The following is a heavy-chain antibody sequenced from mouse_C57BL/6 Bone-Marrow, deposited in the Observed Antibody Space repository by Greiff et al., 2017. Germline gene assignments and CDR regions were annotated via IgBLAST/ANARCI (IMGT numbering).Heavy chain of an antibody. CDR1: GYTFTDYE. D-gene: IGHD1-1*01. J-gene: IGHJ1*03. CDR2: IDPETGGT. Sequence: QVQLQQSGAELVRPGASVTLSCKASGYTFTDYEMHWVKQTPGHGLEWIGAIDPETGGTAYNQKFKGKAIMTADKSSSTAYMELRSLTSEDSAVYYCTGEGTVVAASYWYFDVWGTGTTVTVSS. CDR3: TGEGTVVAASYWYFDV. V-gene: IGHV1-15*01.